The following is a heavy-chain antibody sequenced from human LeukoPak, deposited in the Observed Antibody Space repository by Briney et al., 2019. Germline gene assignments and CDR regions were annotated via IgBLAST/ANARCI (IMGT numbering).Heavy chain of an antibody. CDR1: GGSISSYY. CDR3: ARHRGTYYDFDY. V-gene: IGHV4-59*08. D-gene: IGHD1-26*01. CDR2: IYYSGNT. Sequence: SEALPLTCTVAGGSISSYYWSWIRQPPGKELEGIGYIYYSGNTNYNPSRQSRVPISVYTSKNQFSQKLTSVTAAVTAVYCCARHRGTYYDFDYWGQGTLVTVSS. J-gene: IGHJ4*02.